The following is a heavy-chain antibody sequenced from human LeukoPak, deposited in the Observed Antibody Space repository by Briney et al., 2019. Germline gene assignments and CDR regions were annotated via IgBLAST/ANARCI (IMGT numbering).Heavy chain of an antibody. Sequence: ASVKVSCKASGYTFTSYGISWVRQAPGQGLEWMGWISAYNGNTNYAQKLQGRVTMTTDISTSTAYMELRSLRSDDTAVYYCARDLEVFGAPTGAFDIWGQGTMVTVSS. D-gene: IGHD3-3*01. V-gene: IGHV1-18*01. CDR2: ISAYNGNT. CDR1: GYTFTSYG. J-gene: IGHJ3*02. CDR3: ARDLEVFGAPTGAFDI.